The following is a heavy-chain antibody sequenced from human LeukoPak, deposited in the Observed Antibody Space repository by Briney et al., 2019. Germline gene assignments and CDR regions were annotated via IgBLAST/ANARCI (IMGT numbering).Heavy chain of an antibody. CDR2: IYYSGST. D-gene: IGHD2-15*01. V-gene: IGHV4-59*01. J-gene: IGHJ5*02. Sequence: ETLSLTCTVSGGSISSYYWSWIRQPPGKGLEWIGYIYYSGSTNYDPSLKSRVTISVDTSKNQFSLKLSSVTAADTAVYYCARDRPLIDCSGGSCLKVGWFDPWGQGTLVTVSS. CDR3: ARDRPLIDCSGGSCLKVGWFDP. CDR1: GGSISSYY.